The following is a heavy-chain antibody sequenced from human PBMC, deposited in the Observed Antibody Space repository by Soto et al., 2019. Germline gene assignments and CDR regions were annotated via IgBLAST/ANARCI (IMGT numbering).Heavy chain of an antibody. V-gene: IGHV1-18*01. D-gene: IGHD6-13*01. Sequence: QVQLVQSGAEVTKPGASVKVSCKAAGYTFSSYGITWVRQAPGQGLEWIGWISAKNGNTNYAQKLQGRVTMTTDTSTSTANMELRSLRSDDTAVYYCARARSTLPRFFDVWGRGTLVTVSS. CDR3: ARARSTLPRFFDV. J-gene: IGHJ2*01. CDR1: GYTFSSYG. CDR2: ISAKNGNT.